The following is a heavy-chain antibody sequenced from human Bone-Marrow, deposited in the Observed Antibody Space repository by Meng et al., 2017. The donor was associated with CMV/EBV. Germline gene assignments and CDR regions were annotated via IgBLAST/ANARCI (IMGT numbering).Heavy chain of an antibody. Sequence: GGSLRLSCAASGFAFSSYGMHWVRQAPGKGLEWVAFIRYDGSNKYYADSVKGRFTISRDNSKNTLYLQMNSLRAEDTAVYYCANSQQMGSSWYFFSWGQGTLVTVSS. CDR1: GFAFSSYG. V-gene: IGHV3-30*02. D-gene: IGHD6-13*01. CDR2: IRYDGSNK. CDR3: ANSQQMGSSWYFFS. J-gene: IGHJ4*02.